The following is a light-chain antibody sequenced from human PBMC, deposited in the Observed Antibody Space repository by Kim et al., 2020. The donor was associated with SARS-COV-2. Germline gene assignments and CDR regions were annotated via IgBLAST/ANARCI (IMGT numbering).Light chain of an antibody. J-gene: IGLJ2*01. CDR3: QSYDSSLSGSV. V-gene: IGLV1-40*01. Sequence: MATISSTESSSTIRAGYDVHWYQQLPGTAPKLLIYGNSNRPSGVPDRFSGSKSGTSASLAITGLQAEDEADYYCQSYDSSLSGSVFGGGTQLTVL. CDR2: GNS. CDR1: SSTIRAGYD.